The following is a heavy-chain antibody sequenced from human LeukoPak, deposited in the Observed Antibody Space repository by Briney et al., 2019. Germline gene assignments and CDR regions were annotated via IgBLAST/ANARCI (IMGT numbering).Heavy chain of an antibody. CDR3: AGGGYCSSTSCPLGY. Sequence: PSETLSLTCTVSGGSISSSSYYWGWIRQPPGKGLEWIGSIYYSGSTYYNPSLKSRVTIPVDTSKNQFSLKLSSVTAADTAVYYCAGGGYCSSTSCPLGYWGQGTLVTVSS. J-gene: IGHJ4*02. CDR2: IYYSGST. D-gene: IGHD2-2*01. V-gene: IGHV4-39*01. CDR1: GGSISSSSYY.